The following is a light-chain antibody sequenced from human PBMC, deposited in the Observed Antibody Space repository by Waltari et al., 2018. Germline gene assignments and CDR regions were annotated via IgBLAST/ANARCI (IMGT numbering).Light chain of an antibody. CDR2: DAS. CDR3: QQRSNWSWT. J-gene: IGKJ1*01. V-gene: IGKV3-11*01. Sequence: EIVLTQSPATLSLSPGERATLDCRSSQRVRSYLAWYQQKPGQAPRLLIYDASNRATGIPARFSVSGSGTDFTLTISSLEPEDFAVYYCQQRSNWSWTFGQGTKVEIK. CDR1: QRVRSY.